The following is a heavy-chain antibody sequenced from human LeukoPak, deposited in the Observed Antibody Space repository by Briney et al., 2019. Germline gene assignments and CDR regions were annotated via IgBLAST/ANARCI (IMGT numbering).Heavy chain of an antibody. Sequence: GGSLRLSCATSGFTFTSYGIHWVRQAPGKGLEWVAVLSYDGNHKYYADSAKGRFTISRDNSKNTLYLQMNSLRAEDTAVYYCAKDEHHYSNYGGEGGFDPWGQGTLVTVSS. V-gene: IGHV3-30*18. CDR1: GFTFTSYG. D-gene: IGHD4-11*01. CDR2: LSYDGNHK. J-gene: IGHJ5*02. CDR3: AKDEHHYSNYGGEGGFDP.